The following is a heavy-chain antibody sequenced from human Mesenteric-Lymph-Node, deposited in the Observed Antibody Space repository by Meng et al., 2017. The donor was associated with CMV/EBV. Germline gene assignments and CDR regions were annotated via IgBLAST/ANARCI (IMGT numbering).Heavy chain of an antibody. Sequence: LTFSVSGGSINLGSYFWSWIRQHPGKGLEWIGYIYDSGRTFYNPSLKSRVTMSVDTSKIQFSLKLSSVTAADTAVYYCARGTNYFDSWGQGTLVTVSS. CDR1: GGSINLGSYF. CDR2: IYDSGRT. D-gene: IGHD1/OR15-1a*01. J-gene: IGHJ4*02. V-gene: IGHV4-31*03. CDR3: ARGTNYFDS.